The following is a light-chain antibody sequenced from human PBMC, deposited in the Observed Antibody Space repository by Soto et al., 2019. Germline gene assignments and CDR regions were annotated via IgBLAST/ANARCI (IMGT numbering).Light chain of an antibody. J-gene: IGKJ4*01. CDR2: GAS. V-gene: IGKV3-20*01. CDR3: QQYGSSPRT. Sequence: ENVLTQSPGTVSLSPGERATLSCRASQSVSDNYLAWYKQKPGQAPRLLIYGASSRATGIPDRFSGSGSGTDFTLTISRLEPEDFAVYYCQQYGSSPRTFGGGTKVDFK. CDR1: QSVSDNY.